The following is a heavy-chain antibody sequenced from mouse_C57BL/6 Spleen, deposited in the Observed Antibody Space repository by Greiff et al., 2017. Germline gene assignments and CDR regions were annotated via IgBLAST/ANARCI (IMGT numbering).Heavy chain of an antibody. D-gene: IGHD2-4*01. CDR1: GYSITSGYY. CDR3: ARIYYDYDEYFDV. Sequence: EVQLQASGPGLVKPSQSLSLTCSVTGYSITSGYYWNWIRQFPGNKLEWMGYISYDGSNNYNPSLKNRISITRDTSKNQFFLKLKSVTTEDTATYDCARIYYDYDEYFDVWGTGTTVTVSS. V-gene: IGHV3-6*01. CDR2: ISYDGSN. J-gene: IGHJ1*03.